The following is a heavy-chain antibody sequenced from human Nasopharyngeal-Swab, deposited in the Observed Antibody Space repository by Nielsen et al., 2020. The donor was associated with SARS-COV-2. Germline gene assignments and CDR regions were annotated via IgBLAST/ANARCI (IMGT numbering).Heavy chain of an antibody. CDR2: ISYDGSNK. Sequence: GGSLRLSCAASGFTFSSYAMHWVRQAPGKGLEWVAVISYDGSNKYYADSVKDRFTISRDNSKNTLYLQMNSLRAEDTAVYYCARGHYGDYGLFDYWCQGTLVTVSS. CDR1: GFTFSSYA. J-gene: IGHJ4*02. V-gene: IGHV3-30*04. D-gene: IGHD4-17*01. CDR3: ARGHYGDYGLFDY.